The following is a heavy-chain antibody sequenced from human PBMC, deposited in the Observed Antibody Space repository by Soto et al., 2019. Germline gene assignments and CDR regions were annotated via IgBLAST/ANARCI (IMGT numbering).Heavy chain of an antibody. Sequence: LRLSCAASGFTFSSYGMHWVRQAPGKGLEWVAVISYDGSNKYYADSVKGRFTISRDNSKNTLYLQMNSLRAEDTAVYYCAKDIVVVVAPHDAFDIWGQGTMVTVSS. D-gene: IGHD2-15*01. J-gene: IGHJ3*02. V-gene: IGHV3-30*18. CDR1: GFTFSSYG. CDR3: AKDIVVVVAPHDAFDI. CDR2: ISYDGSNK.